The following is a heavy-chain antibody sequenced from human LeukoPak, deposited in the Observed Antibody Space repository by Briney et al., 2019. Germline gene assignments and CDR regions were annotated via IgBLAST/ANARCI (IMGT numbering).Heavy chain of an antibody. CDR3: ARVRYGDYTG. J-gene: IGHJ4*02. Sequence: PGGSLRLSCAASGFTFSTYWMHWVRQAPGKGLVWVARLSSDGTTTTYAESVKGRFIISRDNVRNTLYLQMHSPRVEDTAVYYCARVRYGDYTGWGQGTLVTVFS. CDR2: LSSDGTTT. D-gene: IGHD3-3*01. CDR1: GFTFSTYW. V-gene: IGHV3-74*01.